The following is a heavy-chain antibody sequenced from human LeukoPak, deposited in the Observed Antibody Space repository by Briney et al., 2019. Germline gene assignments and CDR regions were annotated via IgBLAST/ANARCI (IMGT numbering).Heavy chain of an antibody. CDR2: INWYGGRT. D-gene: IGHD6-13*01. CDR3: ARGSNSWPSLFDY. CDR1: GFSFPDYT. V-gene: IGHV3-43*01. J-gene: IGHJ4*02. Sequence: GGSLTLSCAASGFSFPDYTMHWVRQAPGKGLEWVSLINWYGGRTYYAASVRGRFAISRDNSKNSLYMQMNSLRPEDTALYYCARGSNSWPSLFDYWGQGTLVTVSS.